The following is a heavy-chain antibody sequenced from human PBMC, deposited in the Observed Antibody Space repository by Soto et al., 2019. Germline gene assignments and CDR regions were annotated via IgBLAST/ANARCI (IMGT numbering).Heavy chain of an antibody. CDR2: MNPNSGNT. Sequence: GASVEVSCKGSGYTFTRYDINWVRQAPGQGLEWMGWMNPNSGNTGYAQKFQGRVTMTRNTSISTAYMELSSLRYEDTAVYYCARDARGGGVPYYYGMDVWGQGTTVTVSS. V-gene: IGHV1-8*01. CDR3: ARDARGGGVPYYYGMDV. J-gene: IGHJ6*02. D-gene: IGHD3-16*01. CDR1: GYTFTRYD.